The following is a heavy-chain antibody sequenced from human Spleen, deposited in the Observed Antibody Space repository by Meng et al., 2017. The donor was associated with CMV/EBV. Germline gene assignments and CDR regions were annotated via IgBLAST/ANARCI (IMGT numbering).Heavy chain of an antibody. CDR2: ITPISTTV. Sequence: KVSCKASGGTFNSYVIFWVRQAPGQGLEWMGGITPISTTVNYAQRFQDRITLTTDESTNTAYMELTGLRSDDTAVYFCAGWSISIQHWGQGTLVTVSS. CDR3: AGWSISIQH. CDR1: GGTFNSYV. D-gene: IGHD2-8*02. V-gene: IGHV1-69*05. J-gene: IGHJ1*01.